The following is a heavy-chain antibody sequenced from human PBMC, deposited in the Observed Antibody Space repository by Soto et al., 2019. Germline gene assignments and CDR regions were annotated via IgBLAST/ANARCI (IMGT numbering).Heavy chain of an antibody. Sequence: QVQLVQSGAEVKKPGASVKVSCKASGYTFTNYYIHWVRQAPGQGLEWMGIINPTGGSTNYAQKFQGRVTLTMDTSTCTVYMELSSLRFEDTAVYYCARDLAAADYWGQGTLVTVSS. D-gene: IGHD6-13*01. V-gene: IGHV1-46*01. CDR3: ARDLAAADY. CDR1: GYTFTNYY. CDR2: INPTGGST. J-gene: IGHJ4*02.